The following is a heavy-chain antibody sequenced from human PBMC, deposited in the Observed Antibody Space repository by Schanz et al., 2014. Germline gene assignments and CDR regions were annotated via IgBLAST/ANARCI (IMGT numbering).Heavy chain of an antibody. V-gene: IGHV1-18*01. Sequence: GPEVKEPGASVKVSCEASRYTFNTYGLNWVRQAPGQGLEWMGWISAYTNNTNYVQKVQGRVTMTTDTSTGTAYMELRSLRSDDTAVYYCARDRRRYCSTASCLHDNWFDPWGQGTLVIVSS. CDR3: ARDRRRYCSTASCLHDNWFDP. D-gene: IGHD2-2*01. CDR1: RYTFNTYG. J-gene: IGHJ5*02. CDR2: ISAYTNNT.